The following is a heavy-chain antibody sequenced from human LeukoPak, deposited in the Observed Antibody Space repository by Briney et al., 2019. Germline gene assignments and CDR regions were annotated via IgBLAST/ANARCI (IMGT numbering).Heavy chain of an antibody. CDR2: ISAYNGNT. CDR1: GYTFTSYG. Sequence: GASVKVSCKASGYTFTSYGISWVRQAPGQGLEWMGWISAYNGNTNYAQELQGRVTMTTDTSTSTAYMELRSLRSDDTAVYYCARDGYCSGGSCPRGYYYGMDVWGQGTTVTVSS. CDR3: ARDGYCSGGSCPRGYYYGMDV. J-gene: IGHJ6*02. V-gene: IGHV1-18*01. D-gene: IGHD2-15*01.